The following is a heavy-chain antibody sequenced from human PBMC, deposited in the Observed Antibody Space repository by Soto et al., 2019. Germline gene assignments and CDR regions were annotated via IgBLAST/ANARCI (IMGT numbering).Heavy chain of an antibody. CDR2: MNPNSGNT. CDR1: GYTFTSYD. CDR3: ARVTGGYIYDLDIYYHYHLAV. V-gene: IGHV1-8*01. J-gene: IGHJ6*03. D-gene: IGHD5-18*01. Sequence: ASVKVSCKASGYTFTSYDINWVRQATGQGLEWIGWMNPNSGNTGYAQKFQGRVTMTRNTSISTAYIELSSLRSEDTAVYYCARVTGGYIYDLDIYYHYHLAVSGQGTSVPVS.